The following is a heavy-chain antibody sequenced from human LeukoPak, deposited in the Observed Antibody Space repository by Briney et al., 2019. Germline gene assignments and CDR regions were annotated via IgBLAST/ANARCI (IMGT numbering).Heavy chain of an antibody. V-gene: IGHV4-39*01. CDR2: LFYRGNT. Sequence: KPSEALSLTCTVSGDSISSSIYYWGWIRQSPGKGLEWIGSLFYRGNTYYNPSLKSRVTISVDTSKNQLSLNLSPVTAADTAVYYCARVNRFPDYGGHFDYWGQGTLVTVSS. D-gene: IGHD4-23*01. CDR1: GDSISSSIYY. J-gene: IGHJ4*02. CDR3: ARVNRFPDYGGHFDY.